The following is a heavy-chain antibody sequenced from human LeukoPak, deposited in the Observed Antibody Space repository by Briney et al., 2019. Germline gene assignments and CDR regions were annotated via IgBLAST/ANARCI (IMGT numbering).Heavy chain of an antibody. J-gene: IGHJ3*02. CDR3: ARVGAGSAFDI. Sequence: ASVKVSCKASGFTLINYYMHWVRQAPGQGLQWMGMINPGGGDTTYAQRFQGRVTMTRDLSTTTVFMELSSLRSADMAVYYCARVGAGSAFDIWGQGTMVTVSS. CDR2: INPGGGDT. CDR1: GFTLINYY. D-gene: IGHD3-10*01. V-gene: IGHV1-46*01.